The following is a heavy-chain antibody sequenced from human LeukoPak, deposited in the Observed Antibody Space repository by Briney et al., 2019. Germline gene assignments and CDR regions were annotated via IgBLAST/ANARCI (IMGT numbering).Heavy chain of an antibody. J-gene: IGHJ3*02. V-gene: IGHV3-21*01. CDR1: GFTFSSYS. CDR2: ISTSRSYI. CDR3: ARVMYYYGSGSHRDAFDI. Sequence: GGSLRLSCAASGFTFSSYSMNWVRQAPGKGLEWVSSISTSRSYIYYADSVKGRFTISRDNAKNSLYLQMNSLRAEDTAVYYCARVMYYYGSGSHRDAFDIWGQGTMVTVSS. D-gene: IGHD3-10*01.